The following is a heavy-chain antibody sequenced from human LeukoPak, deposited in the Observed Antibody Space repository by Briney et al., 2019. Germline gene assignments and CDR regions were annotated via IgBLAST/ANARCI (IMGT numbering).Heavy chain of an antibody. CDR2: INPSGGST. J-gene: IGHJ4*02. CDR3: ARDGLKRWPIYDFWSGYPEDY. D-gene: IGHD3-3*01. Sequence: ASVKVSCKASGYTFTSYYMRWVRQAPGQGLEWMGIINPSGGSTSYAQKFQGRVTMTRDTSTSTVYMELSSLRSEDTAVYYCARDGLKRWPIYDFWSGYPEDYWGQGTLVTVSS. CDR1: GYTFTSYY. V-gene: IGHV1-46*01.